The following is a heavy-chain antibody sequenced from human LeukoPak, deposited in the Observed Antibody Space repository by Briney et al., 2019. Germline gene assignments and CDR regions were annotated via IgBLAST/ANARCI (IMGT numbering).Heavy chain of an antibody. CDR2: IYHSGST. CDR3: ARGTSFGESLEFDP. J-gene: IGHJ5*02. Sequence: SQTLSLTCTVSGGSISSGGYYWSWIRQHPGKGLEWIGYIYHSGSTYYNPSLKSRVTISVDTSKNQFSLKLSSVTAADTAVYYCARGTSFGESLEFDPWGQGTLVTVSS. D-gene: IGHD3-10*01. CDR1: GGSISSGGYY. V-gene: IGHV4-31*03.